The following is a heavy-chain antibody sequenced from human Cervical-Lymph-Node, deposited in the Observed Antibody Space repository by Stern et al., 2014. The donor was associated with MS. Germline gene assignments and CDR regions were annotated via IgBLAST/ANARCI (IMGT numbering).Heavy chain of an antibody. CDR2: IKSKTDGGTT. J-gene: IGHJ6*02. CDR1: GFTFSNAW. CDR3: TPDYHYYGMDV. Sequence: EVQLVESGGGLVKPGGSLRLSCAASGFTFSNAWMSWVRQAPGKGLEGVGRIKSKTDGGTTDYAAPVKGRFTISRDDSKNTLYLQMDSLKTEDTAVYYCTPDYHYYGMDVWGQGTTVTVSS. V-gene: IGHV3-15*01.